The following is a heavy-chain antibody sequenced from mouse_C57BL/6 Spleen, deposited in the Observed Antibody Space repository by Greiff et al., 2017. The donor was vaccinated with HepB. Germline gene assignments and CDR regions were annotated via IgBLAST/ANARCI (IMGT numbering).Heavy chain of an antibody. CDR2: IDPSDSYT. Sequence: VQLQQPGAELVRPGTSVKLSCKASGYTFTSYWMHWVKQRPGQGLEWIGVIDPSDSYTNYNQKFKGKATLTVDTSSSTAYMQLSSLTSEDSAVYYCARFSDGYPLYWYFDVWGTGTTVTVSS. CDR3: ARFSDGYPLYWYFDV. CDR1: GYTFTSYW. J-gene: IGHJ1*03. V-gene: IGHV1-59*01. D-gene: IGHD2-3*01.